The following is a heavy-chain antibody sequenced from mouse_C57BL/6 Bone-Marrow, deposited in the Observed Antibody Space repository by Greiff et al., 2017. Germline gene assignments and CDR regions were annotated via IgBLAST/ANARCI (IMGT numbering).Heavy chain of an antibody. CDR1: GYTFTDYY. Sequence: EVQLQQSGPELVKPGASVKISCKASGYTFTDYYMNWVKQSHGKSLEWIGDINPNNGGTSYNQKFKGKATLTVDKSSSTAYMELRSLTSKDSAVYYCARGTNYYGSSWYFDVWGTGTTVTVSS. D-gene: IGHD1-1*01. V-gene: IGHV1-26*01. CDR3: ARGTNYYGSSWYFDV. CDR2: INPNNGGT. J-gene: IGHJ1*03.